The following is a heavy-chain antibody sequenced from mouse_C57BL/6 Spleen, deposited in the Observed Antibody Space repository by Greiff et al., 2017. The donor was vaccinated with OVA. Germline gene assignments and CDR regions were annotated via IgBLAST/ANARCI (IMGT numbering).Heavy chain of an antibody. CDR3: ARSTDGYSYFDY. D-gene: IGHD2-3*01. CDR2: IYPGGGYT. CDR1: GYTFTNYW. V-gene: IGHV1-63*01. J-gene: IGHJ2*01. Sequence: VQLQESGAELVRPGTSVKMSCKASGYTFTNYWIGWAKQRPGHGLEWIGDIYPGGGYTNYNEKFKGKATLTADKSSSTAYMQFSSLTSEDSAIYYCARSTDGYSYFDYWGQGTTLTVSS.